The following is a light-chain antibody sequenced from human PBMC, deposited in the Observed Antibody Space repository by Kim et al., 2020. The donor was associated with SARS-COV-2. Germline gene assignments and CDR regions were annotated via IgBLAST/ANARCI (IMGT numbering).Light chain of an antibody. V-gene: IGLV7-46*01. CDR2: DTN. CDR1: TGAVTSGHF. Sequence: QAVVTQEPSLTVSPGGTVTLTCGSSTGAVTSGHFPYWFQQKPGQAPTTLIFDTNNKHSWTPARFSGSLLGGKAALTLSGAQPEDEAEYYCLISSSGVRVFGGGTQVTVL. J-gene: IGLJ2*01. CDR3: LISSSGVRV.